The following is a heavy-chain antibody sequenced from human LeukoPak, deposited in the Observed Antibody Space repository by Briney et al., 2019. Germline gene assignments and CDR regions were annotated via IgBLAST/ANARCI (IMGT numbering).Heavy chain of an antibody. CDR3: ARGHSYGSYFDY. CDR2: IYYSGSI. Sequence: PSETLSLTCTVSGGSISSYYWSWIRQPPGKGLEWIGYIYYSGSINYNPSLKSRVTISVDTSKNQFSLKLSSVTAADTAVYYCARGHSYGSYFDYWGQGTLVTVSS. V-gene: IGHV4-59*01. J-gene: IGHJ4*02. D-gene: IGHD5-18*01. CDR1: GGSISSYY.